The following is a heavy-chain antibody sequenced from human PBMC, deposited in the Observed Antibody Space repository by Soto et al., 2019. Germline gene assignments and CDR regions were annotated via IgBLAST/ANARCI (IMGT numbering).Heavy chain of an antibody. V-gene: IGHV3-11*01. Sequence: QVQLVESGGGLVQTSGSLRIACVASGFTFSDYYMSWVRQAPGKGLEWVSYISSSGNTIYYADSVKGRFTISRDNANNSVYLQMNSLRAEDTALYFCAKMSSENYYDPVFSWGQGTLVTVSS. D-gene: IGHD3-22*01. J-gene: IGHJ4*02. CDR1: GFTFSDYY. CDR3: AKMSSENYYDPVFS. CDR2: ISSSGNTI.